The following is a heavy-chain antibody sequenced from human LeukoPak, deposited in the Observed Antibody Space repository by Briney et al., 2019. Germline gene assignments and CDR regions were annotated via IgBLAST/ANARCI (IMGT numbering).Heavy chain of an antibody. CDR2: SNHSGST. CDR3: ARGRVPPPDFWSGYYSRRWVAYFDY. Sequence: SETLSLTCAVYGGSHSGYYWSLIRQPPGKGLEWIGESNHSGSTKYNPSLKSRVTISVDTSKNQFSLKLSSVTAADTAVYYCARGRVPPPDFWSGYYSRRWVAYFDYWGQGTLVTVSS. D-gene: IGHD3-3*01. J-gene: IGHJ4*02. CDR1: GGSHSGYY. V-gene: IGHV4-34*01.